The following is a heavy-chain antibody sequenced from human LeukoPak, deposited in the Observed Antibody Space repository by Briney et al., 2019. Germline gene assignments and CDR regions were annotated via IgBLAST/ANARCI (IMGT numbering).Heavy chain of an antibody. CDR2: IYYSGST. J-gene: IGHJ5*02. D-gene: IGHD3-22*01. V-gene: IGHV4-31*03. Sequence: NPSETLSLTCTVSGGSISSGGYYWSWIRQHPGKGLGWIGYIYYSGSTYYNPSLKSRVTISVDTSKNQFSLKLSSVTAADTAVYYCARAPYYYDSSGPPAWFDPWGQGTLVTVSS. CDR3: ARAPYYYDSSGPPAWFDP. CDR1: GGSISSGGYY.